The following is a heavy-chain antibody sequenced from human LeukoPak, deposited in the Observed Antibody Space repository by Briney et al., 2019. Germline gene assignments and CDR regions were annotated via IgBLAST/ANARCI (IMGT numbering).Heavy chain of an antibody. Sequence: SSETLSLTCTVSGGSISSYYWSWIRQPPGKGLEWIGYIYYSGSTNYNPSLKSRVTISVDTSKNQFSLELSSVTAADTAVYYCARWNYDYVWGSYRFDYWGQGTLVTVSS. CDR1: GGSISSYY. D-gene: IGHD3-16*02. V-gene: IGHV4-59*08. CDR3: ARWNYDYVWGSYRFDY. CDR2: IYYSGST. J-gene: IGHJ4*02.